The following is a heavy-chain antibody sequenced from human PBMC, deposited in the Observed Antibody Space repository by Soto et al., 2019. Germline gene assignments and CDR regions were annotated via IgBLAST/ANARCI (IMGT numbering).Heavy chain of an antibody. V-gene: IGHV3-73*02. CDR1: GFTFSGSA. J-gene: IGHJ4*02. CDR2: IRSKANSYAT. CDR3: IGYCRTTSCYASYFDY. Sequence: EVQLVESGGGLVQPGGSLKLSCAASGFTFSGSAMHWVRQAAGKGLEWVGRIRSKANSYATAYGASVKGRFTISRDDSTNTAYLQMNSLKTEDTAVYYCIGYCRTTSCYASYFDYWGQGTVVTVSS. D-gene: IGHD2-2*03.